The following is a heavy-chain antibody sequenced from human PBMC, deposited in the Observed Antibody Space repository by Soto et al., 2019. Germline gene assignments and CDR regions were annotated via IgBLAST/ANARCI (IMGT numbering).Heavy chain of an antibody. Sequence: GGSLRLSCAASGFTFSSYAMSWVRQAPGKGLEWVAVIWYDGSNKYYADSVKGRFTISRDNSKNTLYLQMNSLRAEDTAVYYCASGYDTQSPSFDPWGQGTLVTVSS. CDR2: IWYDGSNK. J-gene: IGHJ5*02. CDR3: ASGYDTQSPSFDP. D-gene: IGHD3-22*01. CDR1: GFTFSSYA. V-gene: IGHV3-33*08.